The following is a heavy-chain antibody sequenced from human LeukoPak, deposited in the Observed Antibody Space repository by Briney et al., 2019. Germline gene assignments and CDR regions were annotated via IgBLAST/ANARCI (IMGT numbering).Heavy chain of an antibody. J-gene: IGHJ4*02. V-gene: IGHV3-53*01. CDR3: ARDESFYGSGRYY. CDR1: GFTVRSNY. CDR2: IYSGGST. D-gene: IGHD3-10*01. Sequence: GGSLRLSCAASGFTVRSNYMSWVRQAPGKGLEWVSVIYSGGSTYYADSVKGRFTISRDNSKNTLYLQMNSLRAEDTAVYYCARDESFYGSGRYYWGQGTLVTVSS.